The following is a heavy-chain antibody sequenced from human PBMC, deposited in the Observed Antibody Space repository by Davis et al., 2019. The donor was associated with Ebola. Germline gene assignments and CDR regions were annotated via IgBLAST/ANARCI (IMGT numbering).Heavy chain of an antibody. CDR3: AKGLTVPYGMDV. D-gene: IGHD2-2*01. J-gene: IGHJ6*02. Sequence: GESLKISCAASGFTFSSYGMHWVRQAPGKGLEWVAVISYDGSNKYYADSVKGRFTISRDNSKNTLYLQMNGLRAEDTAVYYCAKGLTVPYGMDVWGQGTTVTVSS. V-gene: IGHV3-30*18. CDR2: ISYDGSNK. CDR1: GFTFSSYG.